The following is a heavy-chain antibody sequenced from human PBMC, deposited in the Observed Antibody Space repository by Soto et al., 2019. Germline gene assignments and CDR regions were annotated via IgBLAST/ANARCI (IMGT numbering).Heavy chain of an antibody. J-gene: IGHJ6*02. D-gene: IGHD2-2*01. Sequence: ASVKVSCKASGYTFTGYYMHWARHAPGQGLEWMGWINPNSGGTNYAQKFQGWVTMTRDTSISTAYMELSRLRSDDTAVYYCARWGERYFLITSCSPDYYYGMEVWGQGTTVTVSS. V-gene: IGHV1-2*04. CDR1: GYTFTGYY. CDR3: ARWGERYFLITSCSPDYYYGMEV. CDR2: INPNSGGT.